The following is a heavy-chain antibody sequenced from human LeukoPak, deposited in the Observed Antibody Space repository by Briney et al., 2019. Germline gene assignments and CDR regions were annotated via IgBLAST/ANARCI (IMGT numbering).Heavy chain of an antibody. CDR1: GFSLSTRGMR. V-gene: IGHV2-70*04. Sequence: SXPTLVNPTQTLTLTCTFSGFSLSTRGMRVSWIRQPPGKALEWLSRYDWDDDKFYSTSLKTRLTISNDTSKNQVVLTMTNMDPVDTATYYCARMVISSYYFDYWGQGTLVTVSS. D-gene: IGHD3-16*02. J-gene: IGHJ4*02. CDR3: ARMVISSYYFDY. CDR2: YDWDDDK.